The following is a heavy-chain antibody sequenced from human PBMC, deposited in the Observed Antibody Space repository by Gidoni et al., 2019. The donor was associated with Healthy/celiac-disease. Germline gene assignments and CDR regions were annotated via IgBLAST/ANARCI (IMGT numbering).Heavy chain of an antibody. CDR2: IYSGGST. Sequence: EVQLVETGGGLIQPGGSLRLSCAASGLTVSSNYLSWVRQAPGKGLEWVSVIYSGGSTYYADSVKGRFTISRDNSKNTLYLQMNSLRAEDTAVYYCARDRSSQWLVLGAFDIWGQGTMVTVSS. CDR1: GLTVSSNY. J-gene: IGHJ3*02. D-gene: IGHD6-19*01. V-gene: IGHV3-53*02. CDR3: ARDRSSQWLVLGAFDI.